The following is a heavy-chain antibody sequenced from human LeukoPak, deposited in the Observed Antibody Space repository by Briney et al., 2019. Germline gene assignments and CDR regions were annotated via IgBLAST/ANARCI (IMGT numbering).Heavy chain of an antibody. CDR3: ARVDMLTGYYLDY. D-gene: IGHD3-9*01. V-gene: IGHV4-59*01. CDR1: GGSISSYY. J-gene: IGHJ4*02. CDR2: IYYSGST. Sequence: SETLSLTCTVSGGSISSYYWSWIRQPPGKGLEWIGYIYYSGSTNYNPSLKSRGTISVDTSKNQFSLKLSSVTAADTAVYYCARVDMLTGYYLDYWGQGTLVTVSS.